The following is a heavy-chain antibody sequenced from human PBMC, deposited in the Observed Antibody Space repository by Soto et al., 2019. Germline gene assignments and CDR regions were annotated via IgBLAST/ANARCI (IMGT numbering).Heavy chain of an antibody. CDR1: GYIFTSYW. Sequence: GESLKISCKASGYIFTSYWITWVRQMPGKGLEWMGRIDPSDSYTNYSPSFQGHVTISADKSITTAYLQWTSLKASDTAMYYCARDTSIEIHDYWGQGTLVTVSS. CDR3: ARDTSIEIHDY. V-gene: IGHV5-10-1*01. J-gene: IGHJ4*02. CDR2: IDPSDSYT. D-gene: IGHD2-2*01.